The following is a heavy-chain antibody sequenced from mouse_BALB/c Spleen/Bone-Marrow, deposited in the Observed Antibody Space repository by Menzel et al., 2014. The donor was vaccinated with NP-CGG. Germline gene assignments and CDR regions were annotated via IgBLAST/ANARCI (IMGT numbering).Heavy chain of an antibody. CDR1: GYTFSTYW. CDR2: ILPGSGTT. Sequence: VKVVESGAELVKPGASVKISCKATGYTFSTYWIEWVKQRPGHGLEWIGEILPGSGTTNYNEKFKGKATFTADTSSNTAYMQLSSLTSEDSAVYYCARLITTGGFAYWGQGTLVTVSA. J-gene: IGHJ3*01. D-gene: IGHD2-4*01. CDR3: ARLITTGGFAY. V-gene: IGHV1-9*01.